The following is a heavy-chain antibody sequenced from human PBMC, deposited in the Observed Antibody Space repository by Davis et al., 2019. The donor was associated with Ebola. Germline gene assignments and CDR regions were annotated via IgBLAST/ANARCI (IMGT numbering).Heavy chain of an antibody. CDR2: ISYDGSNK. Sequence: PGGSLRLSCAASGFTFSSYAMHWVRQAPGKGLEWVAVISYDGSNKYYADSVKGRFTISRDNSKNTLYLQMNSLKTEDTAVYYCTTDSLITMVRGVMGFDWFDPWGQGTLVTVSS. J-gene: IGHJ5*02. V-gene: IGHV3-30-3*01. CDR1: GFTFSSYA. D-gene: IGHD3-10*01. CDR3: TTDSLITMVRGVMGFDWFDP.